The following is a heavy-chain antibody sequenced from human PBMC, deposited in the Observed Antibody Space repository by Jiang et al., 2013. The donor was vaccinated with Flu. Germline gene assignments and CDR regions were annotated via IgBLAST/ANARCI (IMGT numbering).Heavy chain of an antibody. V-gene: IGHV4-4*07. J-gene: IGHJ5*02. CDR2: VHASGTT. D-gene: IGHD2-8*01. CDR1: GVSLSTYY. Sequence: GSGLVKPSETLSLTCTVSGVSLSTYYWSWMRKPAGKGLEWIGRVHASGTTNYNPSLKTRGSLSVDTSKNQFSLKLISVTAADTAVYYCARDGPNWSNNWFDPWGQGILVTVSS. CDR3: ARDGPNWSNNWFDP.